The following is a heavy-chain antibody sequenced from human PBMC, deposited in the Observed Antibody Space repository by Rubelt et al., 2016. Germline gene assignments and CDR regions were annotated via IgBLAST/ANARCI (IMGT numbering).Heavy chain of an antibody. Sequence: EVQLVQSGAEVKKPGESLKISCKGSGYSFTTYWIGWVRQMHGKGLECMGIIYPGDSDTRYRPAFQGQVTTSADKSTSTAYLQWSSLKASDTAMYYCARLRGSPQGAAFDIWGQGTMVTVSS. J-gene: IGHJ3*02. CDR2: IYPGDSDT. V-gene: IGHV5-51*01. CDR3: ARLRGSPQGAAFDI. CDR1: GYSFTTYW. D-gene: IGHD1-26*01.